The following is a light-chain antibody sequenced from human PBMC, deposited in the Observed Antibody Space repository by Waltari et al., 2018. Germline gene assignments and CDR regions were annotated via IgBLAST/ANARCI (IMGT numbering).Light chain of an antibody. V-gene: IGLV2-14*03. CDR2: DVT. J-gene: IGLJ3*02. Sequence: QSALTQPASVSGSPGQSITISCTGTSNDIGDYNYVSWYQHQSGKAPKLMIYDVTERHSGVSNRFSGSKSGNTASLTISGLQADDEADYYCTSFSTTSTSLFGGGTKVTVL. CDR3: TSFSTTSTSL. CDR1: SNDIGDYNY.